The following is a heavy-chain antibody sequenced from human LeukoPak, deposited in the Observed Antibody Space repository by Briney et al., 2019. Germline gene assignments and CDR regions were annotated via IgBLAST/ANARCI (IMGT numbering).Heavy chain of an antibody. CDR1: GYTFTSYG. D-gene: IGHD3-22*01. Sequence: ASVKVSCTASGYTFTSYGISWVRQAPGQGLEWMGWISAYNGNTNYAQKLQGRVTMTTDTSTSTAYMELRSLRSDDTAVYYCARALYYYDSSGYTADYWGQGTLVTVSS. J-gene: IGHJ4*02. CDR2: ISAYNGNT. V-gene: IGHV1-18*01. CDR3: ARALYYYDSSGYTADY.